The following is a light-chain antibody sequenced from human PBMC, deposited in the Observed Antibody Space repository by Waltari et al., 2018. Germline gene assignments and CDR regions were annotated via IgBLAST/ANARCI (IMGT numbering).Light chain of an antibody. Sequence: QSALTQPASVSGSPGQSITVSCTGASSDAGSSSLVCWYQQHPGKAPKLIIYEGNKRPSGVSNRFSGFKSGNTASLTISGLQAEDEAEYYFDCNAGRGIVFGGGTKLTVL. J-gene: IGLJ2*01. V-gene: IGLV2-23*01. CDR2: EGN. CDR3: DCNAGRGIV. CDR1: SSDAGSSSL.